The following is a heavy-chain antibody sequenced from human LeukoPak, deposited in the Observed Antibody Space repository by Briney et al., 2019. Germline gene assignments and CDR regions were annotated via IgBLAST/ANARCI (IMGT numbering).Heavy chain of an antibody. CDR3: ARHDSFIPY. CDR1: GFTFRRHW. J-gene: IGHJ4*02. Sequence: GGSLRLSCAASGFTFRRHWMSWVRQAPGKGLEWVSGISDSGGSTYYADSVKGRCTISRDNSKNTVSLQMNNLRAEDTAVYFCARHDSFIPYWGQGTLVTVTS. CDR2: ISDSGGST. D-gene: IGHD3-16*02. V-gene: IGHV3-23*01.